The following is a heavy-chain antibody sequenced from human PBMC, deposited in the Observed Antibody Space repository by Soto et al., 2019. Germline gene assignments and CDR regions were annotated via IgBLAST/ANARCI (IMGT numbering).Heavy chain of an antibody. Sequence: PSETLSLTCTVSGGSISSYYWSWIRQPAGKGLEWIGRIYTSGSTNYNPSLKSRVTMSVDTSKNQFSLKLSSVTAADTAVYYCARGRWMDSSRHFDYWGQGTLVTSPQ. CDR1: GGSISSYY. V-gene: IGHV4-4*07. CDR3: ARGRWMDSSRHFDY. J-gene: IGHJ4*02. D-gene: IGHD6-13*01. CDR2: IYTSGST.